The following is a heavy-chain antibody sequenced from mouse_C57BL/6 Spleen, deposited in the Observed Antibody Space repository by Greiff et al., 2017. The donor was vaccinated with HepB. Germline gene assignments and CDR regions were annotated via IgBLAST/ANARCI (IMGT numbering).Heavy chain of an antibody. CDR1: GYTFTDYE. V-gene: IGHV1-15*01. CDR3: TRGYYGRYFDV. Sequence: VQLQQSGAELVRPGASVTLSCKASGYTFTDYEMHWVKQTPVHGLEWIGAIDPETGGTAYNQKFKGKAILTADKSSSTAYMELRSLTSEDSAVYYCTRGYYGRYFDVWGTGTTVTVSS. J-gene: IGHJ1*03. CDR2: IDPETGGT. D-gene: IGHD1-2*01.